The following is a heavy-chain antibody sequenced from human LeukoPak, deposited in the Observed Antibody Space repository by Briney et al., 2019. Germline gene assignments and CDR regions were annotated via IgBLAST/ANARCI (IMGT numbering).Heavy chain of an antibody. J-gene: IGHJ4*02. D-gene: IGHD3-22*01. CDR3: AKGGMIPTPGH. Sequence: GGSLRLSCAASGFTFSDYYMSWIRQAPGKGLEWVSAISGSGGSTYYADSVKGRFTISRDNSKNTLYLQMNSLRAEDTAVYYCAKGGMIPTPGHWGQGTLVTVSS. V-gene: IGHV3-23*01. CDR1: GFTFSDYY. CDR2: ISGSGGST.